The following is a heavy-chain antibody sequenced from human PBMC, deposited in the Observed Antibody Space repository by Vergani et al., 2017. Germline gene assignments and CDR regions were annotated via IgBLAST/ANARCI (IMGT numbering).Heavy chain of an antibody. D-gene: IGHD2-15*01. CDR1: GYTFTNYY. CDR2: INPSGGST. V-gene: IGHV1-46*01. Sequence: QVLLVQSGAEVKKPGASVRVSCKTSGYTFTNYYIHWVRQAPGQGLEWMGIINPSGGSTTYAQQFQGRLTMTRDTSTATFYMDLSSLKYEDTAIYYCARSIGYCTSGSCRPYYFDLWGQGTLVTVSS. CDR3: ARSIGYCTSGSCRPYYFDL. J-gene: IGHJ4*02.